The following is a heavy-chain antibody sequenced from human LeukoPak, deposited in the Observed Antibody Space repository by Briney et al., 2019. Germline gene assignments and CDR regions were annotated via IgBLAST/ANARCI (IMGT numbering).Heavy chain of an antibody. CDR3: AREGAYYYDSSGSEGAFDI. D-gene: IGHD3-22*01. CDR1: GFAFDDYG. Sequence: PGGSLRLPCAASGFAFDDYGMSWARQAPGKGLEWVSGINWNGGSTGYADSVKGRFTISRDNAKNSLYLQMNSLRAEDTALYYCAREGAYYYDSSGSEGAFDIWGQGTMATVSS. J-gene: IGHJ3*02. CDR2: INWNGGST. V-gene: IGHV3-20*04.